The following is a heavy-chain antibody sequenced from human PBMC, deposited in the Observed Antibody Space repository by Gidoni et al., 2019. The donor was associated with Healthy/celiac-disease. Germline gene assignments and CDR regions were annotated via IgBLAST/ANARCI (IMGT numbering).Heavy chain of an antibody. V-gene: IGHV1-46*01. Sequence: QLQLVQSGAEVKKPGASVKVSCQASGYTFPSYYMHWVRQAPGQGLWWMGIINPSGGSTSYAQKFQGRVTMTRDTSTSTVYMELSSLRSEDTAVYYCAGTPDYYGSGRYYGMDVWGQGTTVTVSS. CDR3: AGTPDYYGSGRYYGMDV. J-gene: IGHJ6*02. D-gene: IGHD3-10*01. CDR1: GYTFPSYY. CDR2: INPSGGST.